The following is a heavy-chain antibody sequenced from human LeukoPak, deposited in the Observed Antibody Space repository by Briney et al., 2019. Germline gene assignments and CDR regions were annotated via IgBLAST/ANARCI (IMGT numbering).Heavy chain of an antibody. V-gene: IGHV1-2*02. Sequence: ASVKVSCKASGYTFTGYYMHWVRQAPGQGLEWMGWINPNSGGTNYAQKFQGRVTMTRDTSISTAYMELSRLRSDDTAVYYCARDGDNWNYGANDAFDIWGQGTMVTVSS. CDR2: INPNSGGT. CDR3: ARDGDNWNYGANDAFDI. J-gene: IGHJ3*02. D-gene: IGHD1-7*01. CDR1: GYTFTGYY.